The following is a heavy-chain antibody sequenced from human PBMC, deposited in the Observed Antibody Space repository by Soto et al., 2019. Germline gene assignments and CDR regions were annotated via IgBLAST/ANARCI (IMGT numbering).Heavy chain of an antibody. Sequence: PGGSLRLSCAASGFTFSSYGMHWVRQAPGKGLEWVAVIWYDGSNKYYADSVKGRFTISRDNSKNTLYLQMNSLRAEDTAVYYCARESGIAAAGRWFDPWGQGTLVTVSS. J-gene: IGHJ5*02. V-gene: IGHV3-33*01. D-gene: IGHD6-13*01. CDR2: IWYDGSNK. CDR1: GFTFSSYG. CDR3: ARESGIAAAGRWFDP.